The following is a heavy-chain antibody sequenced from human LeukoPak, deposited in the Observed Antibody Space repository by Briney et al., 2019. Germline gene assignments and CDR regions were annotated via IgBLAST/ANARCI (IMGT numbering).Heavy chain of an antibody. D-gene: IGHD2-2*01. J-gene: IGHJ2*01. CDR3: ARDKGVPAAPYWYFDL. CDR2: IYYSGST. V-gene: IGHV4-31*03. Sequence: SETLSLTCTVSGGSISSGGYYWSWIRQHPGKGLEWIGYIYYSGSTYYNPSLKSRVTISVDTSKNQFSLKLSSVTAADKAVYYCARDKGVPAAPYWYFDLWGRGTLVTVSS. CDR1: GGSISSGGYY.